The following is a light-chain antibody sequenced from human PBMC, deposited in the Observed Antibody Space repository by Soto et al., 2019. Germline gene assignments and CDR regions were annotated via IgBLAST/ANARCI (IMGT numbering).Light chain of an antibody. CDR2: FDD. J-gene: IGLJ2*01. V-gene: IGLV1-36*01. CDR3: AAWDDSLGGVI. CDR1: TSNTGNNA. Sequence: QSVLTQPPSVSEAPRQRVIISCSGSTSNTGNNAVSWYQQLPGKAPKLLIYFDDLLPSGVSDRFSGSKSGTSASLAISGLQSGDEADYYCAAWDDSLGGVIFGGGTKLTVL.